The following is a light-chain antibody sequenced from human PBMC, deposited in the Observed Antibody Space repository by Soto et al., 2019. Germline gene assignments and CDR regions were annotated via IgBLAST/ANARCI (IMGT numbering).Light chain of an antibody. CDR2: AAS. V-gene: IGKV1-39*01. J-gene: IGKJ4*01. Sequence: DIQMTQSPSSLSASVGDRVTITCRASQTISMYLNWYQQKPGKAPILLISAASHLQSGVPSRFNGRGSGTDFTLTIDSLQPEDLATYYCQQSFTSPPLTFGGGTKVEIK. CDR3: QQSFTSPPLT. CDR1: QTISMY.